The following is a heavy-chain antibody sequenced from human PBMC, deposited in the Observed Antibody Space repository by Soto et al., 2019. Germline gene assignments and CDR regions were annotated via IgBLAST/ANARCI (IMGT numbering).Heavy chain of an antibody. CDR1: GDSVSSNSAA. J-gene: IGHJ5*02. V-gene: IGHV6-1*01. CDR3: ARKFGGLRSWFDP. CDR2: TYYRSKWYN. Sequence: SQTLSLTCAISGDSVSSNSAAWNWIRQSPSRGLEWLGRTYYRSKWYNDYAVSVKSRISINSDTSKNQFSLNLTSVTAADTAIYYCARKFGGLRSWFDPWGQGTLVTVSS. D-gene: IGHD2-15*01.